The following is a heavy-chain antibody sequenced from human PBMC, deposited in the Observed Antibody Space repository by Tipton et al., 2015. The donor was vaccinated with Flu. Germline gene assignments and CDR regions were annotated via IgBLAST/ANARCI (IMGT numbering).Heavy chain of an antibody. J-gene: IGHJ6*02. CDR2: INHSGST. CDR3: ARADLAYYYGSGSYYNVPGPDHPKYYYYCYGMDV. Sequence: TLSLTCAVYGGSFSGYYWSWIRQPPGKGLEWIGEINHSGSTNYNPSLKSRVTISVDTSKNQFSLKLSSVTAADTAVYYCARADLAYYYGSGSYYNVPGPDHPKYYYYCYGMDVWGQGTTVTVSS. D-gene: IGHD3-10*01. CDR1: GGSFSGYY. V-gene: IGHV4-34*01.